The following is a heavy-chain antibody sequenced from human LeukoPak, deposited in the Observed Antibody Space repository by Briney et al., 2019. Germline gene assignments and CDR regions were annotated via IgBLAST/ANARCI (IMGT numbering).Heavy chain of an antibody. D-gene: IGHD6-13*01. CDR3: AKDLGPYSSSLQH. CDR1: GFTLHTYN. CDR2: ISTGSSHI. J-gene: IGHJ1*01. V-gene: IGHV3-21*04. Sequence: GGSLSLSCAASGFTLHTYNMTWVRQAPGEGREWVSSISTGSSHIHCADSVKGRFTISRDNAKNSLYLQMNSLRTEDTALYYCAKDLGPYSSSLQHWGQGTLVTVSS.